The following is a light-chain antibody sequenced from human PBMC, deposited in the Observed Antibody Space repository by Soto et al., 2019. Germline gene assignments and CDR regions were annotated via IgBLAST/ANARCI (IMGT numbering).Light chain of an antibody. CDR1: SSDVGGYNS. Sequence: QSVLTQPASVSGSPGQSITISCIGTSSDVGGYNSVSWYQHHPGKAPKLMIYNVSNRPSGVSSRFSGSKSGNTASLTISGLQAEDEADYYCSSYTTSSTYVFATGTKVTVL. V-gene: IGLV2-14*03. J-gene: IGLJ1*01. CDR3: SSYTTSSTYV. CDR2: NVS.